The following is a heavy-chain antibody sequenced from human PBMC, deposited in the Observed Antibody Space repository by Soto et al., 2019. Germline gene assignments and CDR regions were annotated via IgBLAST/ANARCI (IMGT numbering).Heavy chain of an antibody. D-gene: IGHD2-15*01. Sequence: SETLSLTCTVSGGSISSYYWSWIRQPPGTGLEWIGYIYYSGSTNYNPSLKSRVTISVDTSKNQFSLKLSSVTAADTAVYYCARNRCSGGSCYFDYWGQGTLVTVS. CDR3: ARNRCSGGSCYFDY. CDR1: GGSISSYY. CDR2: IYYSGST. J-gene: IGHJ4*02. V-gene: IGHV4-59*08.